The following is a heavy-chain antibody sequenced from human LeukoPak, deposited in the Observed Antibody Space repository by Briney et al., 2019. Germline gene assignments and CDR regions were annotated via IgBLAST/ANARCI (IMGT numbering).Heavy chain of an antibody. CDR1: GYTFTGYY. Sequence: ASVKVSCKASGYTFTGYYMHWVRQAPGQGLEWMGWINPNGGGTNYAQKLQGRVTMTTDTSTSTAYMELRSLRSDDTAVYYCARDTVTTSPYYYYYMDVWGKGTTVTISS. J-gene: IGHJ6*03. V-gene: IGHV1-2*02. D-gene: IGHD4-17*01. CDR2: INPNGGGT. CDR3: ARDTVTTSPYYYYYMDV.